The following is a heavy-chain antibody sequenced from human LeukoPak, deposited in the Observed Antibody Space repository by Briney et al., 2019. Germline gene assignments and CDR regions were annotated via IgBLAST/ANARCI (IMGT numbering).Heavy chain of an antibody. Sequence: GGSLRLSCAASGFTFSSYWVSWVRQAPGKGLEWVANIKQDGSEKYYVDSVKGRFTISRDNAKNSLYLQMNSLRAEDTAVYYCARATYGSGSYYNDDDYWGQGTLVTVSS. J-gene: IGHJ4*02. CDR2: IKQDGSEK. CDR3: ARATYGSGSYYNDDDY. D-gene: IGHD3-10*01. V-gene: IGHV3-7*01. CDR1: GFTFSSYW.